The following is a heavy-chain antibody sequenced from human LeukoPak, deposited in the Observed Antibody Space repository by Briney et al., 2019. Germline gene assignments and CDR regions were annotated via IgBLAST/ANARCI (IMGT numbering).Heavy chain of an antibody. CDR1: GGTFTSYG. CDR3: AREGLEYCSSTSCQASYYYYGMDV. J-gene: IGHJ6*02. D-gene: IGHD2-2*01. CDR2: ISAYNGNT. V-gene: IGHV1-18*01. Sequence: ASVKVSCKASGGTFTSYGISWVRQAPGQGLEWMGWISAYNGNTNYAQKLQGRVTMTTDTSTSTAYMELRSLRSDDTAVYYCAREGLEYCSSTSCQASYYYYGMDVWGQGTTVTVSS.